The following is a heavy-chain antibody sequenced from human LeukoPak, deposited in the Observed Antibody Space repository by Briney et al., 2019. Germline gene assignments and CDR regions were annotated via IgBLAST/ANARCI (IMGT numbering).Heavy chain of an antibody. V-gene: IGHV3-48*02. CDR2: ISSSSSTI. Sequence: QTGGSLRLSCAASGFTFSSYSMNWVRQAPGKGLEWVSYISSSSSTIYYADSVKGRFTISRDNAKNSLYLQMNSLRDEDTAVYYCARVGRFLEWLLEGYYYGMDVWGQGTTVTVSS. CDR3: ARVGRFLEWLLEGYYYGMDV. J-gene: IGHJ6*02. D-gene: IGHD3-3*01. CDR1: GFTFSSYS.